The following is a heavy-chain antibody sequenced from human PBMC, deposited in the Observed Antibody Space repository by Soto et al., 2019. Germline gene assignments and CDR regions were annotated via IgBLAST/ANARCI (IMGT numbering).Heavy chain of an antibody. V-gene: IGHV3-23*01. Sequence: GGSLRLSCVASGFTFSTYAMSWVRQAPGKGLEWVSALTPSGGETYYADSVKGRFTISRDNSMNALYLQMNSLRIEDTALYYCAHPRGYGVFDAYDIWGQGTMVTVSS. CDR1: GFTFSTYA. CDR3: AHPRGYGVFDAYDI. CDR2: LTPSGGET. D-gene: IGHD4-17*01. J-gene: IGHJ3*02.